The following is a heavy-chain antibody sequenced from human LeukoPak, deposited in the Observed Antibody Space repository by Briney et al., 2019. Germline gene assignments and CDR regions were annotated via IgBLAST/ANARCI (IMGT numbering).Heavy chain of an antibody. Sequence: GGSLRLSCAASGFTFSSYEMNWVRQAPGKGLEWVSYISSSGSTIYYADSVKGRFTISRDNAKNSLYLQMSSLRAEDTAVYYCARKLLWFGDQFDPWGQGTLVTVSS. CDR3: ARKLLWFGDQFDP. V-gene: IGHV3-48*03. J-gene: IGHJ5*02. CDR2: ISSSGSTI. CDR1: GFTFSSYE. D-gene: IGHD3-10*01.